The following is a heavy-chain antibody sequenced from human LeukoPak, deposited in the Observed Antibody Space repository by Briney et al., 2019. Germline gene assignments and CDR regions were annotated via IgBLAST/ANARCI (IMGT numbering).Heavy chain of an antibody. J-gene: IGHJ4*02. D-gene: IGHD3-9*01. CDR1: GGSISSYY. CDR3: ARNPPYDILTGYSTYYFDY. CDR2: IYTSGST. V-gene: IGHV4-4*07. Sequence: SETLSLTCTVSGGSISSYYWSWIRQPAGKGLEWIGRIYTSGSTNYNPSLESRVTMSVDTSKNQFSLKLSSVTAADTAVYYCARNPPYDILTGYSTYYFDYWGQGTLVTVSS.